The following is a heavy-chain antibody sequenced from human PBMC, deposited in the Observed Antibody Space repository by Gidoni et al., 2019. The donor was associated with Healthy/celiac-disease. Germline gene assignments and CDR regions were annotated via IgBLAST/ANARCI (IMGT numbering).Heavy chain of an antibody. V-gene: IGHV4-30-2*01. CDR2: SAHSGST. D-gene: IGHD3-16*01. Sequence: QLQLQESGSGLVKPSQPLSLTCAVSCGSISSGGYSWSWVRQPPGKGLEGIGYSAHSGSTDYNPSRKSRVTISVDRSKNQFVRKLSSVTAADTAVYYWARGGSSPFDYWGQGTLVTVSS. J-gene: IGHJ4*02. CDR3: ARGGSSPFDY. CDR1: CGSISSGGYS.